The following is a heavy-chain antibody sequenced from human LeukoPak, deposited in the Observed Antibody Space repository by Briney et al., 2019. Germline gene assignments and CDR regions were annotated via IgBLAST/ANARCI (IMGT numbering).Heavy chain of an antibody. CDR3: ARGSSSWEYGMDV. CDR2: IIPILGIA. V-gene: IGHV1-69*04. J-gene: IGHJ6*02. CDR1: GGTFSSYA. Sequence: ASVKVSCKASGGTFSSYAISWVRQAPGQGLEWMGRIIPILGIANYAQKFQGRVTITADKSTSTAYMELSSLRSEDTAVYYCARGSSSWEYGMDVWGQGTTVTVSS. D-gene: IGHD6-13*01.